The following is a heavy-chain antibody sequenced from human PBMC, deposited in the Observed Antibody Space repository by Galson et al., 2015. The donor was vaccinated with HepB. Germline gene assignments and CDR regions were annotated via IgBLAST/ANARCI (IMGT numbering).Heavy chain of an antibody. CDR2: TFYKSQWYN. J-gene: IGHJ4*02. CDR3: AREEEGRRSPLHFDS. CDR1: TVSGNSAA. V-gene: IGHV6-1*01. Sequence: TVSGNSAAWNWIRQSPSRGLEWLGRTFYKSQWYNDYSVSVESRITINPDTSKNQFSLQLNSMTPEDTAVYYCAREEEGRRSPLHFDSWGQGTLVTVSS.